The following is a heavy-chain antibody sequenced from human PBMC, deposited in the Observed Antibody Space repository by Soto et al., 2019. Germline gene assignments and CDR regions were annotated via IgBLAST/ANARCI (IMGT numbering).Heavy chain of an antibody. J-gene: IGHJ5*02. CDR1: GFTFSEHW. Sequence: EAQLVESGGGLVQPGGSLRVSCAVSGFTFSEHWMSWVRQAPGKGLEWVAKIKQDGSEKDYVDSVKGRFTLSRDNANNSLYLHMYNLRVEDTAIYYCARGGRDAYDWFDPWGQGTLVTVSS. D-gene: IGHD3-16*01. CDR3: ARGGRDAYDWFDP. CDR2: IKQDGSEK. V-gene: IGHV3-7*01.